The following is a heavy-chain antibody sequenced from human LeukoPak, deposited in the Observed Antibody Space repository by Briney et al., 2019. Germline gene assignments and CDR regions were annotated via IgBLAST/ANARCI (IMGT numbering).Heavy chain of an antibody. CDR2: IKPDGSEK. CDR3: VRGGTYWTVS. V-gene: IGHV3-7*01. CDR1: GFVFSASY. J-gene: IGHJ5*01. Sequence: GGSLRLSSAASGFVFSASYMSWVRKAPGKELEWVATIKPDGSEKYHVDSVSGRFTISRDNTNDSLFLQMNSLRVDDTAVYYCVRGGTYWTVSWGQGTLVNVS.